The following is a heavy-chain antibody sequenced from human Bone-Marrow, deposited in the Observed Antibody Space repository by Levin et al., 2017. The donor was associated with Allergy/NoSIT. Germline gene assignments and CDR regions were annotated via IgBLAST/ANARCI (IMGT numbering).Heavy chain of an antibody. CDR3: ARGRGSSWYSYFDL. V-gene: IGHV5-51*01. Sequence: PGGSLRLSCKGSGYTFMSYWIGWVRQKPGKGLEWIGIIFPGDSDTRYSPSFQGQVTISADKSTKSSYLQWRSLKASDTATYYCARGRGSSWYSYFDLWGQGSLVTVSS. J-gene: IGHJ4*02. CDR1: GYTFMSYW. D-gene: IGHD6-13*01. CDR2: IFPGDSDT.